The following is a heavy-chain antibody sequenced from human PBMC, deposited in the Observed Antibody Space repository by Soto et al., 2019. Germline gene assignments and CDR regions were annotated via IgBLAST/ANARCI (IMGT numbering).Heavy chain of an antibody. J-gene: IGHJ6*02. V-gene: IGHV3-30-3*01. Sequence: QVQLVESGGGVVQPGRSLRLSCAASGFTFSSYAMHWVRQAPGKGLEWVAVISYDGSNKYYADSVKGRFTISRDNSKNTLYLQMNSLRAEDTAVYYCARDETPHYYCYGMDVWGQGTTVTVSS. CDR1: GFTFSSYA. CDR3: ARDETPHYYCYGMDV. CDR2: ISYDGSNK. D-gene: IGHD2-15*01.